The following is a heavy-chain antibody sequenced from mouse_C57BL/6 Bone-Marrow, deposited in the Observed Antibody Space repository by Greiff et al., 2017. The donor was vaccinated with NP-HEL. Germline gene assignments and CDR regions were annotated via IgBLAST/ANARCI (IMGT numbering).Heavy chain of an antibody. J-gene: IGHJ4*01. CDR1: GYTFTDYY. CDR3: ASKSPGNYYAMDY. Sequence: VQLQQSGPVLVKPGASVKMSCKASGYTFTDYYMNWVKQSHGKSLEWIGVINPYNGGTSYNQKFKGKATLTVDKSSSTAYMELNSLTSEDSAVYYCASKSPGNYYAMDYWGQGTSVTVSS. CDR2: INPYNGGT. V-gene: IGHV1-19*01.